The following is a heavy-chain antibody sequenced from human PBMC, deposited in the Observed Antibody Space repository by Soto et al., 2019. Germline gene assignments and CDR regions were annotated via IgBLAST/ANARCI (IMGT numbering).Heavy chain of an antibody. V-gene: IGHV1-69*02. CDR2: IIPILGIA. CDR1: GGTFSSYT. J-gene: IGHJ3*02. CDR3: AGGYTTVTSGAFDI. Sequence: QVQLVQSGAEVKKPGSSVKVSCKASGGTFSSYTISWVRQAPGQGLEWMGRIIPILGIANYAQKFQGRVTSTADKSTSTAYMGLSSLRSADTAVYYCAGGYTTVTSGAFDIWGQGTMVTVSS. D-gene: IGHD4-17*01.